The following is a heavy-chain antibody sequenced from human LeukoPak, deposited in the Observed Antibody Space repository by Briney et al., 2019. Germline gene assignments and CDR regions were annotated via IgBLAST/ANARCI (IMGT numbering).Heavy chain of an antibody. CDR1: GFTFSSYE. CDR3: ARVRQTTVTTAYYFDY. D-gene: IGHD4-17*01. J-gene: IGHJ4*02. Sequence: PGGSLRLSCAASGFTFSSYEMNWVRQAPGKGLEWVSYISSGGSSIYYADSVKGRFTISRDNAKNSLYLQMNSLRAEDTAVYYCARVRQTTVTTAYYFDYWGQGTLVTVSS. V-gene: IGHV3-48*03. CDR2: ISSGGSSI.